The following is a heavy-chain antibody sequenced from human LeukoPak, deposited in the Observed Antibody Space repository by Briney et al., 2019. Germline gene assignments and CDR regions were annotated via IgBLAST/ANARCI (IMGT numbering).Heavy chain of an antibody. CDR2: IYHSGST. CDR3: ARGRDFWSGYYRVYYFDY. Sequence: SETLSLTCAVSGYSISSGYYWGWIRQPPGKGLEWIGSIYHSGSTYYNASLKSRVTISVDTSKNQFSLKLSSVTAADTAVYYCARGRDFWSGYYRVYYFDYWGQGTLVTVSS. J-gene: IGHJ4*02. D-gene: IGHD3-3*01. V-gene: IGHV4-38-2*01. CDR1: GYSISSGYY.